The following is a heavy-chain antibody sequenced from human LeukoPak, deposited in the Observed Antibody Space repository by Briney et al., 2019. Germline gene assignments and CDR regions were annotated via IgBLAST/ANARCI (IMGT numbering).Heavy chain of an antibody. CDR3: ARDRSLIGDYVRFDY. J-gene: IGHJ4*02. V-gene: IGHV3-21*01. CDR2: ISSSSSYI. CDR1: EFPFRNYA. D-gene: IGHD4-17*01. Sequence: GGSLRLSCAASEFPFRNYAMSWVRQAPGKGLEWVSSISSSSSYIYYADSVKGRFTISRDNAKNSLYLQINSLRAEDTAVYYCARDRSLIGDYVRFDYWGQGTLVTVSS.